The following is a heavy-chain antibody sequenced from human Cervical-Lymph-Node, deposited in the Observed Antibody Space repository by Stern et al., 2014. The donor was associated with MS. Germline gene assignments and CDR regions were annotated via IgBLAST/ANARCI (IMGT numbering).Heavy chain of an antibody. CDR3: ARRYGDYTTGYYGMDV. CDR1: GFTFSSYG. J-gene: IGHJ6*02. V-gene: IGHV3-33*01. Sequence: QMQLVQSGGGVVQPGRSLRLSCAASGFTFSSYGMHWVRQAPGKGLEWVAAIWFDGSDKYYADSVKGRFTISRDNSRDTLYLQMNSLRAEDTAVYYCARRYGDYTTGYYGMDVWGQGTTVTVSS. D-gene: IGHD4-17*01. CDR2: IWFDGSDK.